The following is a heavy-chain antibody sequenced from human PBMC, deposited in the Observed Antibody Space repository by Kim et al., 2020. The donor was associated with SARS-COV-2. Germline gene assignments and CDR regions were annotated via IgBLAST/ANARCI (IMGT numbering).Heavy chain of an antibody. CDR3: ARDALGYCSGGSCPDDGDY. CDR1: GGSISSGGYY. CDR2: IYYSGST. V-gene: IGHV4-31*03. Sequence: SETLSLTCTVSGGSISSGGYYWSWIRQHPGKGLEWIGYIYYSGSTYYNPSLKSRVTISVDTSKNQFSLKLSSVTAADTAVYYCARDALGYCSGGSCPDDGDYWGQGTLVTVSS. D-gene: IGHD2-15*01. J-gene: IGHJ4*02.